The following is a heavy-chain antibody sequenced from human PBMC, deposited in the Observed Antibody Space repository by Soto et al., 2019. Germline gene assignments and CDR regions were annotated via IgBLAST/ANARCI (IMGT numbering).Heavy chain of an antibody. CDR2: ISAYNGNT. J-gene: IGHJ5*02. CDR1: GLTFTSYG. Sequence: ASVKVSCKASGLTFTSYGISWVRQAPGQGLEWMGWISAYNGNTNYAQKLQGRVTMTTDTSTSTAYMELRSLRSDDTAVYYCARVTYCSSTSCYTSGFDPWGQGTLVTVSS. CDR3: ARVTYCSSTSCYTSGFDP. D-gene: IGHD2-2*02. V-gene: IGHV1-18*04.